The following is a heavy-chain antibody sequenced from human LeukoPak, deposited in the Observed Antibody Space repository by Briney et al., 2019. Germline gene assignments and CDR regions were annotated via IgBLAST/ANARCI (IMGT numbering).Heavy chain of an antibody. Sequence: SETLSLTCTVSGGSISSGDYYWSWIRQPAGKGLEWIGRIYTSGSTNYNPSLKSRVTMSVDTSKNQFSLKLSSVTAADTAVYYCARVLPTLRTGAFDIWGQGTMVTVSS. CDR3: ARVLPTLRTGAFDI. V-gene: IGHV4-61*02. D-gene: IGHD4-11*01. CDR2: IYTSGST. CDR1: GGSISSGDYY. J-gene: IGHJ3*02.